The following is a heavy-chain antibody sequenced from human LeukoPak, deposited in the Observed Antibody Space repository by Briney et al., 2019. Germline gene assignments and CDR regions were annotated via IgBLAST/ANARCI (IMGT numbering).Heavy chain of an antibody. J-gene: IGHJ4*02. CDR3: ARDQKTLRFLEWLSQAPYYFDY. CDR2: INAGNGNT. CDR1: GYTFTSYY. D-gene: IGHD3-3*01. Sequence: ASVKVSCKASGYTFTSYYMHWVRQAPGQGLEWMGWINAGNGNTKYSQKFQGRVTITRDTSASTAYMELSSLRSEDTAVYYCARDQKTLRFLEWLSQAPYYFDYWGQGTLVTVSS. V-gene: IGHV1-3*01.